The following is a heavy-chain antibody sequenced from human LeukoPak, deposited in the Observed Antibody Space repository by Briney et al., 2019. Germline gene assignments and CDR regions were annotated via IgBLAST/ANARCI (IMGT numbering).Heavy chain of an antibody. D-gene: IGHD2-2*01. CDR3: ARVVPAATAFDY. V-gene: IGHV1-69*13. CDR1: GGTFSSYA. J-gene: IGHJ4*02. Sequence: SVKVSCKASGGTFSSYAISWVRQAPGQGLEWMGGIIPIFGTANYAQKFQGRVTITADESTSTAYMELSSLRSEDTAVYFCARVVPAATAFDYWGQGTLVTVSS. CDR2: IIPIFGTA.